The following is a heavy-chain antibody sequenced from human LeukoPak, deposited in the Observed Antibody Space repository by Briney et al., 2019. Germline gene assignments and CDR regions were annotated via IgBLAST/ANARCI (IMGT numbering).Heavy chain of an antibody. D-gene: IGHD2-21*02. J-gene: IGHJ4*02. Sequence: GGSLRLSCTASGFTFSNYWMHWVRQAPGKGLVWVSRINSDGSSTTYADSVKGRFTISRDNAKNTLYLQMNSLRAEDTAVYYCARIYCGGDCYFDYWGQGTLLTVSS. CDR2: INSDGSST. CDR3: ARIYCGGDCYFDY. CDR1: GFTFSNYW. V-gene: IGHV3-74*01.